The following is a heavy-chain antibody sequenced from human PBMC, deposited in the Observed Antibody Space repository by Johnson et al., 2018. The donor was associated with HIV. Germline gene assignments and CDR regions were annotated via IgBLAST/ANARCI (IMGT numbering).Heavy chain of an antibody. CDR1: GFKFSDYH. CDR3: AGWPIFGGPLPVAFDI. Sequence: QVQLVESGGGLVKPGGSLRLSCAASGFKFSDYHMSWIRQAPWKGLEWVSYISSGGRTIYYADSVKGRFTISRDNAKNALFLQMNSLRAEDTAGYYCAGWPIFGGPLPVAFDIWGQGTMVTVSS. V-gene: IGHV3-11*04. J-gene: IGHJ3*02. D-gene: IGHD3-3*01. CDR2: ISSGGRTI.